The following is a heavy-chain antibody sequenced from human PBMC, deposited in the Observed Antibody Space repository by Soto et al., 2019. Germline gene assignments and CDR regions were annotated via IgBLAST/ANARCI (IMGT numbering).Heavy chain of an antibody. Sequence: SETLSLTCTVSGGSISSGDYYWSWIRQPPGKGLEWIGYIYYSGSTYYNPSLKSRVTISVDTSKNQFSLKLSSVTAADTAVYYCASLGKYYQSLDPWGPGTLVTVSS. J-gene: IGHJ5*02. V-gene: IGHV4-30-4*01. D-gene: IGHD2-2*01. CDR1: GGSISSGDYY. CDR3: ASLGKYYQSLDP. CDR2: IYYSGST.